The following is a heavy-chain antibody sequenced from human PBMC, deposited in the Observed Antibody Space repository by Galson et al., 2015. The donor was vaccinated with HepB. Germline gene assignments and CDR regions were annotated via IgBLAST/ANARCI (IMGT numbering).Heavy chain of an antibody. J-gene: IGHJ4*02. V-gene: IGHV1-18*01. Sequence: SVKVSCKASGYTFTSYGISWVRQAPGQGLEWMGWISAYNGNTNYAQKLQGRVTMTTDTSTSTAYMDLRSLRSDDTAVYYCARDHLMVRGVIEIDYWGQGTLVTVSS. CDR1: GYTFTSYG. CDR3: ARDHLMVRGVIEIDY. D-gene: IGHD3-10*01. CDR2: ISAYNGNT.